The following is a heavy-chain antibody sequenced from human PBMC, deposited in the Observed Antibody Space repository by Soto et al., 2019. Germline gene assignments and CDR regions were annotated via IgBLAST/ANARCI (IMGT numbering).Heavy chain of an antibody. V-gene: IGHV4-59*01. CDR2: IYYSGST. CDR3: ARARRPAARTDIYNWFDP. CDR1: GGSTNSYY. J-gene: IGHJ5*02. D-gene: IGHD2-2*01. Sequence: SEPLALKGTSSGGSTNSYYWSWIRQPPGKGLEWIGYIYYSGSTNYNPSLKSRVTISVDTSKNQFSLKLSSVTAADTAVYYFARARRPAARTDIYNWFDPWGQGTLVTVSS.